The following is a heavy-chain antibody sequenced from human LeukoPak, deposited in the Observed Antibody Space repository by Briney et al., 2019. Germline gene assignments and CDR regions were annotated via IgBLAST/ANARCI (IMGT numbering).Heavy chain of an antibody. J-gene: IGHJ4*02. CDR3: ARDLDILTGYSYYFDY. D-gene: IGHD3-9*01. V-gene: IGHV3-30*02. CDR2: IGYDGRNK. CDR1: GFTFSSYG. Sequence: PGGSLRLSCAASGFTFSSYGIHWVRQAPGKGLEWVTFIGYDGRNKYYADSVKGRFTISRDNSKNTLYLQMNSLRAEDTAVYYCARDLDILTGYSYYFDYWGQGTLVTVSS.